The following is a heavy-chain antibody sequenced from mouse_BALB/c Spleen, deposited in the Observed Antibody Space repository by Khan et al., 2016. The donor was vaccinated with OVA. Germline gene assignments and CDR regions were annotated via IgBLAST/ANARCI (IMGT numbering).Heavy chain of an antibody. V-gene: IGHV2-2*02. CDR3: ARNRNGYFDY. Sequence: QVQLKESGPGLVQPSQSLSITCTVSGFSLTNYGVHWVRQSPGKGLEWLGMIWSGGSTDYNATFISRLSISKDNSKSQVFFKMNSLQANDTAIYFCARNRNGYFDYGGQGTTLTVSS. CDR1: GFSLTNYG. CDR2: IWSGGST. J-gene: IGHJ2*01. D-gene: IGHD1-1*02.